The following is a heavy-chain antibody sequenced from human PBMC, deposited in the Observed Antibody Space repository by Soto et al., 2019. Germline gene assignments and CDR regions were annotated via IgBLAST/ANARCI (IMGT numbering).Heavy chain of an antibody. J-gene: IGHJ3*02. V-gene: IGHV3-13*01. Sequence: GGSLRLSCAASGFTFSSYDMHWVRQATGKGLEWVSAIGTAGDTYYPGSVKGRFTISRENAKNSLYLQMNSLRAGDTAVYYCARDSSGRPVGAFDIWGQGTMVTVSS. CDR2: IGTAGDT. CDR1: GFTFSSYD. CDR3: ARDSSGRPVGAFDI. D-gene: IGHD6-19*01.